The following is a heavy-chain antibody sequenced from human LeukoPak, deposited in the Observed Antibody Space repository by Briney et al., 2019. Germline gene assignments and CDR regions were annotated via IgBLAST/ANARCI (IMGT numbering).Heavy chain of an antibody. Sequence: GASVKVSCKVSGYTLTELSMHWVRQAPGKGLEWMGGFDPEDGETIYAQKFQGRVTMTEDTSTDTAYMELSSLRSDDAAVYYCARYLKPGPLYDYWGQGTLVTVSS. V-gene: IGHV1-24*01. CDR1: GYTLTELS. CDR2: FDPEDGET. D-gene: IGHD1-1*01. CDR3: ARYLKPGPLYDY. J-gene: IGHJ4*01.